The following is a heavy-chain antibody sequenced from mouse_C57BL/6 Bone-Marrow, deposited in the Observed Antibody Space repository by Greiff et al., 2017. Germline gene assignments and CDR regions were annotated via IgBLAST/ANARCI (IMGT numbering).Heavy chain of an antibody. CDR2: INPSSGYT. J-gene: IGHJ2*01. CDR1: GYTFTSYW. CDR3: ANFYFDY. Sequence: QVHVKQSGAELAKPGASVKLSCKASGYTFTSYWMHWVNQRPGQGLEWIGYINPSSGYTKYNQKFKDKATLTADKSSSTAYMQLSSLTYEDSAVYYCANFYFDYWGQGTTLTVSS. V-gene: IGHV1-7*01.